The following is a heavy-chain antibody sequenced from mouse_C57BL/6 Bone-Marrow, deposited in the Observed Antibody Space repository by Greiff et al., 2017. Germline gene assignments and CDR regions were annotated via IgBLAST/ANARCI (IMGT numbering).Heavy chain of an antibody. CDR2: IDPENGDT. Sequence: EVKLMESGAELVRPGASVKLSCTASGFNIKDDYMHWVKQRPEQGLEWIGWIDPENGDTEYASKFQGKATITADTSSNTAYLQLSSLTSEDTAVYYCTRDYDYDGLFAYWGQGTLVTVSA. CDR1: GFNIKDDY. V-gene: IGHV14-4*01. CDR3: TRDYDYDGLFAY. D-gene: IGHD2-4*01. J-gene: IGHJ3*01.